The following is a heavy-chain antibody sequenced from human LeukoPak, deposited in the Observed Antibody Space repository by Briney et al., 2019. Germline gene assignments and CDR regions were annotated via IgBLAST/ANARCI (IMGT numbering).Heavy chain of an antibody. CDR2: ISGSGGST. D-gene: IGHD2-2*01. CDR1: GFTFSSYA. CDR3: AKDAVVPPAIDGYSSKRDPFDY. J-gene: IGHJ4*02. V-gene: IGHV3-23*01. Sequence: GGSLRLSCAASGFTFSSYAMSWVRQAPGKGLEWVSTISGSGGSTYYADSVKGRFTISRNNSKNTLYLQMNSLRAEDTAVYYCAKDAVVPPAIDGYSSKRDPFDYWGQGTLVTVSS.